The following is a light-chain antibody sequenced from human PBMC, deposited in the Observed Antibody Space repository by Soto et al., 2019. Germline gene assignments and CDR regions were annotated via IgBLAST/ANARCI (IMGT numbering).Light chain of an antibody. CDR3: QQYDNWPWT. V-gene: IGKV2-29*01. CDR2: EVS. J-gene: IGKJ1*01. Sequence: DVVMTQTPLSLSVAPGQPASISCKSSQSLLHITGETFLFWYLQKPGQSPQLLIYEVSTRVSGVPDRFSGSGSGTDFTLTISSLQSDDFAVYYCQQYDNWPWTFGQGTKVDIK. CDR1: QSLLHITGETF.